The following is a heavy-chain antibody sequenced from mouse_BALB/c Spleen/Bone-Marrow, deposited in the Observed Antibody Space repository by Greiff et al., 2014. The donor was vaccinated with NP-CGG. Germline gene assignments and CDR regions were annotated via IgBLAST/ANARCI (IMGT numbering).Heavy chain of an antibody. CDR1: GFTFSSFG. Sequence: EVKVVESGGGLVQPGGSRKLSCAASGFTFSSFGMHWIRQAPEKGLEWVAYISSGSRTIYYADTVRGRFTISRDNPKNTLFLQITSLRSEDTAMYYCSRNYDFWFGYWGQGTLVTVSA. CDR3: SRNYDFWFGY. V-gene: IGHV5-17*02. J-gene: IGHJ3*01. D-gene: IGHD2-4*01. CDR2: ISSGSRTI.